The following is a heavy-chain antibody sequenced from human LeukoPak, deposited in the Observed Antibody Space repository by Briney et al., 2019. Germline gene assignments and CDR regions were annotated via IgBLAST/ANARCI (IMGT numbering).Heavy chain of an antibody. J-gene: IGHJ6*03. Sequence: GASVKVSCKASGGTFSSYAISWVRQAPGQGLEWMGGIIPIFGTANYAQKFQGRVTITTDESTSTAYMELSSLRSEDTAVYYCARVLVSWGYHYYMDVWGKGTTVTVSS. CDR3: ARVLVSWGYHYYMDV. D-gene: IGHD2-21*01. CDR1: GGTFSSYA. CDR2: IIPIFGTA. V-gene: IGHV1-69*05.